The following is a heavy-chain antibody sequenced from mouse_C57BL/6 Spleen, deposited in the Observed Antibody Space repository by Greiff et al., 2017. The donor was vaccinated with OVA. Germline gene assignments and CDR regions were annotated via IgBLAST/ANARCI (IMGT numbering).Heavy chain of an antibody. D-gene: IGHD2-3*01. J-gene: IGHJ3*01. CDR3: ARSGYYAFAY. CDR1: GYSFTSGYF. CDR2: ISYDGTN. V-gene: IGHV3-6*01. Sequence: EVKLQESGPGLVKPSQSLSLTCSVTGYSFTSGYFCNWLRPPPGNKLEWMGFISYDGTNNYNPTLKNRIPITRDKSKSQFFLKLNSVTTEDTASFYSARSGYYAFAYWGQGTLVTVSA.